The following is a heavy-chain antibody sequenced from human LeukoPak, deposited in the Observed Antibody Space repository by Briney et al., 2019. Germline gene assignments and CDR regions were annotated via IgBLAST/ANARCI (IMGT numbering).Heavy chain of an antibody. Sequence: GSLRLSCAASGFTFSSYAMSWVRQAPGKGLEWVSAISGSGGSTYYADSVKGRFTISRDNSKNTLYLQMNSLRAEDTAVYYCAKDVGYYYDSSGYFRFDYWGQGTLVTVSS. CDR1: GFTFSSYA. V-gene: IGHV3-23*01. CDR2: ISGSGGST. CDR3: AKDVGYYYDSSGYFRFDY. D-gene: IGHD3-22*01. J-gene: IGHJ4*02.